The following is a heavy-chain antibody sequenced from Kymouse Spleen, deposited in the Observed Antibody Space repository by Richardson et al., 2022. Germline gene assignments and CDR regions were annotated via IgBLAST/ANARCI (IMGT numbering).Heavy chain of an antibody. CDR3: AREFCSSTSCYESIAARLFDY. CDR2: INWNGGST. CDR1: GFTFDDYG. D-gene: IGHD2-2*02. J-gene: IGHJ4*02. V-gene: IGHV3-20*d01. Sequence: EVQLVESGGGVVRPGGSLRLSCAASGFTFDDYGMSWVRQAPGKGLEWVSGINWNGGSTGYADSVKGRFTISRDNAKNSLYLQMNSLRAEDTALYYCAREFCSSTSCYESIAARLFDYWGQGTLVTVSS.